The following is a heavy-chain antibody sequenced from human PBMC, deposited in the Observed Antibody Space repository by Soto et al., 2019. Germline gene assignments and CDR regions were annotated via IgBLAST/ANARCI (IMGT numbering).Heavy chain of an antibody. CDR3: ARQNIWSGSCMDV. V-gene: IGHV4-39*01. CDR2: IYYSGST. D-gene: IGHD3-3*01. Sequence: NPSETLSLTCTVSGGSISSSSYYWGWIRQPPGKGLEWIGSIYYSGSTYYNPSLKSRVTISVDTSKNQFSLKLSSVTAADTAVYYCARQNIWSGSCMDVWGQGTTVTVSS. J-gene: IGHJ6*02. CDR1: GGSISSSSYY.